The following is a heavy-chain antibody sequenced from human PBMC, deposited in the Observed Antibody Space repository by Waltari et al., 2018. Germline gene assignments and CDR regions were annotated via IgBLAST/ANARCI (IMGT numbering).Heavy chain of an antibody. CDR2: IYHSGST. CDR1: GYSISSGYY. D-gene: IGHD3-3*01. Sequence: QEQLQESGPGLVKPSETLSLTCTVSGYSISSGYYWGWLRQPPGKGLEWIGSIYHSGSTYYNPSLKSRVTISVDTSKNQFSLKLSSVTAADTAVYYCARVLVGFWSGPPDHWGQGTLVTVSS. CDR3: ARVLVGFWSGPPDH. J-gene: IGHJ4*02. V-gene: IGHV4-38-2*02.